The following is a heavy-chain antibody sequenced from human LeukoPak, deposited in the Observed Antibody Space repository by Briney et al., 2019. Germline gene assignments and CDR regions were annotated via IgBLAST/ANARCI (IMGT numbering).Heavy chain of an antibody. CDR1: GFTFSSYW. D-gene: IGHD3-22*01. J-gene: IGHJ3*02. CDR3: ARDAYYDSSGYYNDAFDI. V-gene: IGHV3-7*01. CDR2: IKQDGSEK. Sequence: GGSLRLSCAASGFTFSSYWMSWVRQAPGKGLEWVANIKQDGSEKYYVGSVKGRFTISRDNAKNSLYLQMNSLRAEDTAVYYCARDAYYDSSGYYNDAFDIWGQGTMVTVSS.